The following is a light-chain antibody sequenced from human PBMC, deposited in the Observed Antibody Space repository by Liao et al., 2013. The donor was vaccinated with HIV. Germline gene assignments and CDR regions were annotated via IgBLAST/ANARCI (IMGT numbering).Light chain of an antibody. CDR3: QVWDSSSEV. Sequence: SYVLTQPPSVSVAPGKTARITCGGNNIGSKSVHWYQQKPGQAPVLVISYDSDRPSGIPARFSGSNSGNTATLTISRVEAGDEADYYCQVWDSSSEVFGGGTKLTVL. V-gene: IGLV3-21*04. J-gene: IGLJ3*02. CDR2: YDS. CDR1: NIGSKS.